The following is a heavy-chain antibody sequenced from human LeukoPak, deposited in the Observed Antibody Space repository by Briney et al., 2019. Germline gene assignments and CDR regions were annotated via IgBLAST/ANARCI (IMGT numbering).Heavy chain of an antibody. Sequence: PGGSLRLSCAGSGFTFSSYSMNWVRQAPGKGLEWVSSISSSSSYIYYADSVKGRFTISRDNAKNSLYLQMNSLRAEDTAVYYCARKGSSGYYAGFDYWGQGTLVTVSS. CDR1: GFTFSSYS. V-gene: IGHV3-21*01. CDR2: ISSSSSYI. J-gene: IGHJ4*02. CDR3: ARKGSSGYYAGFDY. D-gene: IGHD3-22*01.